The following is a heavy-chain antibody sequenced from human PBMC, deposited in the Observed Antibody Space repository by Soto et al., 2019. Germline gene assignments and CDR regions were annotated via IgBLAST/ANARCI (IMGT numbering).Heavy chain of an antibody. CDR3: ARGSSTVRGVTVTVTNFDY. CDR2: ISSSSSDT. CDR1: GFNFNDYY. V-gene: IGHV3-11*06. J-gene: IGHJ4*02. Sequence: QVHLVESGGGLVKPGGSLRISCAGSGFNFNDYYMNWIRQTPGKGLEWISYISSSSSDTNYADSVKGRFTISRDNANNSLYLQMHSPRAEDTAVYYCARGSSTVRGVTVTVTNFDYWGQGTLVTVSS. D-gene: IGHD3-10*01.